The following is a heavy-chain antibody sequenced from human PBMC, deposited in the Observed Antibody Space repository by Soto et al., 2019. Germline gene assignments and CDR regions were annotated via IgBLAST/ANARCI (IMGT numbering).Heavy chain of an antibody. CDR1: VFTFSSYG. D-gene: IGHD1-26*01. Sequence: VGSLRLSCAASVFTFSSYGMHWVRHSPGKWLEWVAVISYDGSNKYYADSVKGRFTISRDNSKNTLYLQMNSLRAEDTAVYYCAKDVVVGATTGLGDYYYYYGMDGWRQGISDSVSS. V-gene: IGHV3-30*18. CDR3: AKDVVVGATTGLGDYYYYYGMDG. J-gene: IGHJ6*01. CDR2: ISYDGSNK.